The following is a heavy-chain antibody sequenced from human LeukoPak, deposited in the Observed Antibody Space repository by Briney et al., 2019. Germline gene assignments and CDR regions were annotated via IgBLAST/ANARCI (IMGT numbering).Heavy chain of an antibody. J-gene: IGHJ4*02. CDR3: ARDWGEDHRGIAY. CDR2: IKQDGSEK. V-gene: IGHV3-7*01. CDR1: GFTFSSYW. Sequence: AGGSLRLSCAASGFTFSSYWMSWVRQAPGKGLEWVANIKQDGSEKYYVDSVKGRFTISRDNAKNSLYLQMNSLRAEDTAVYYCARDWGEDHRGIAYWGQGTLVTVSS. D-gene: IGHD3-16*01.